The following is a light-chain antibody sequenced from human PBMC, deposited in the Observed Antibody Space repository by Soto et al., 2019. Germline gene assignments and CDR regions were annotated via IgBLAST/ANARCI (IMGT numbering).Light chain of an antibody. CDR3: QQYDTYTT. Sequence: DIQMTQSPSTLSASVGDRVTITCRASQSISFWLAWYQQKPGKAPKLLIYKASNLETGVPSRFSGSGSGTEFTLTISSLQPDDFAIYYCQQYDTYTTFGQGTKVEIK. V-gene: IGKV1-5*03. J-gene: IGKJ1*01. CDR2: KAS. CDR1: QSISFW.